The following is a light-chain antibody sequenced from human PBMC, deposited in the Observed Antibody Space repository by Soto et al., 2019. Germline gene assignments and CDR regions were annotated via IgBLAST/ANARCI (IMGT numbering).Light chain of an antibody. CDR1: QSAGNF. Sequence: EILMTQSPATLSLSPGETASLSCRASQSAGNFLACYQKKPGQAPRLLIYYIATSATGIPARFSGSGSGTELALTISNLQTEHYAVYYYHQRQYCPPITFGQGTRLEIK. V-gene: IGKV3D-15*01. CDR3: HQRQYCPPIT. J-gene: IGKJ5*01. CDR2: YIA.